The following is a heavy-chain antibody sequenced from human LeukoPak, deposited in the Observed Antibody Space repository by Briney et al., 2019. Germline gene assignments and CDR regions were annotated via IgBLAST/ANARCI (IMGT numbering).Heavy chain of an antibody. CDR3: ARRGYGLFVWFDP. Sequence: ASVKVSCKASGYTFTGYYMHWVRQAPGQGLEWMGWINPNSGGTNYAQKFQGRVTMTRNTSISTAYMELSSLRSEDTAVYYCARRGYGLFVWFDPWGQGTLVTVSS. CDR2: INPNSGGT. V-gene: IGHV1-2*02. J-gene: IGHJ5*02. CDR1: GYTFTGYY. D-gene: IGHD4-17*01.